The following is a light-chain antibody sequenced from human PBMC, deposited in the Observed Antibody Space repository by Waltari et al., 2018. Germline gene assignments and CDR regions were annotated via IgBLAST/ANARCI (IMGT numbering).Light chain of an antibody. V-gene: IGKV2-29*02. CDR1: QSLLYSDGKTY. CDR3: MQAIHLPLT. J-gene: IGKJ4*01. Sequence: DVVMTQTPFSLSVTPGQPASISCKSSQSLLYSDGKTYLYWYLQKPGQSPHLLIYEVSSRVSGGPDRFSGSGSGTDFTLKISRVEAEDVGVYYCMQAIHLPLTFGGGTKVEIK. CDR2: EVS.